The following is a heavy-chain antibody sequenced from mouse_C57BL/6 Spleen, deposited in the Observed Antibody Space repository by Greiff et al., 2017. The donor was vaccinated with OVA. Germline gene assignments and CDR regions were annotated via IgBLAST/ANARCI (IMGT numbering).Heavy chain of an antibody. V-gene: IGHV1-54*01. CDR1: GYAFTNYL. J-gene: IGHJ3*01. CDR3: ARQGDYYSNPAWFAY. D-gene: IGHD2-5*01. CDR2: INPGSGGT. Sequence: QVQLQQSGAELVRPGTSVKVSCKASGYAFTNYLIAWVKQRPGQGLEWIGVINPGSGGTNYNEKFKGKATLTADKSSSTAYMQLSSLTSEDSAVYFCARQGDYYSNPAWFAYWGQGTLVTVSA.